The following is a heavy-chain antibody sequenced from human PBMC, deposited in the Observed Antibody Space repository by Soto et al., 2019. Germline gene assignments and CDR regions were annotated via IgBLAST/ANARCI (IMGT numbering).Heavy chain of an antibody. CDR2: ITGSGSDT. J-gene: IGHJ4*02. D-gene: IGHD3-10*01. Sequence: GGSLRLSCAASGCTFINYAMGWVRQAPGKGLEWVSAITGSGSDTYYLDSVKGRFTISRDNSKNTLFLQVNSLRAEDTAIYYCAKLGSSAWSPHYYFDYWGQGTLVTVSS. CDR3: AKLGSSAWSPHYYFDY. V-gene: IGHV3-23*01. CDR1: GCTFINYA.